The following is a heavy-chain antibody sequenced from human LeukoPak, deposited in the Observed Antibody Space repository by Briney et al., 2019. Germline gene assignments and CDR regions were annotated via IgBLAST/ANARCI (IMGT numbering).Heavy chain of an antibody. D-gene: IGHD1-26*01. CDR3: ARGSISGSYSHYYYYYMDV. CDR2: IYSGGST. Sequence: GGSLRLSCAASGFTVSSNYMSWVRQAPGKGLEWVSVIYSGGSTYYADSVKGRFTISRDNSKNTLCLQMNSLRAEDTAVYYCARGSISGSYSHYYYYYMDVWGKGTTVTVSS. CDR1: GFTVSSNY. V-gene: IGHV3-53*01. J-gene: IGHJ6*03.